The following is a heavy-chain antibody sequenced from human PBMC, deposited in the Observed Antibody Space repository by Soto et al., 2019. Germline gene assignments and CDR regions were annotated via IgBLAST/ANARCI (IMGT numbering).Heavy chain of an antibody. V-gene: IGHV5-10-1*01. CDR1: GYSFTIYW. D-gene: IGHD1-20*01. Sequence: PGESLKISCKGSGYSFTIYWISWVRQMPGKGLEWMGRIDPSDSYTNYSPSFQGHVTISADKSISTAYLQWSSLKASDTAMYYCAITGTTSDYYYYGMDVWGQGTTVTVSS. J-gene: IGHJ6*02. CDR2: IDPSDSYT. CDR3: AITGTTSDYYYYGMDV.